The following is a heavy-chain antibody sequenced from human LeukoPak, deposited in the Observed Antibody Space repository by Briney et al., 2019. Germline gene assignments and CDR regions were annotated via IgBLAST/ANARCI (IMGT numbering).Heavy chain of an antibody. V-gene: IGHV3-23*01. CDR1: GFTFSDYA. Sequence: GGSLRLSCAASGFTFSDYAMHWVRQAPGKGLEWVSGISGSGDSTYYADSVKGRFTTSRDNSKNTLYLQMNSLRAEDTAVYYCARVGAFVSGPKHEFDYWGQGTLVTVSS. CDR3: ARVGAFVSGPKHEFDY. D-gene: IGHD2-15*01. CDR2: ISGSGDST. J-gene: IGHJ4*02.